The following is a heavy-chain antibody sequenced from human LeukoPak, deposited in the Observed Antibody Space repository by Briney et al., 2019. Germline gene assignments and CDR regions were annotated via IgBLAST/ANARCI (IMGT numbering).Heavy chain of an antibody. CDR3: VKDGGTDWYDP. J-gene: IGHJ5*02. CDR2: IKQDGSEK. CDR1: GFSVSDYW. D-gene: IGHD3-16*01. V-gene: IGHV3-7*01. Sequence: GGSLRLFCAASGFSVSDYWMTWVRQAPGKGLEWVANIKQDGSEKTYVGSVKGRFTISRDNAKNSLYLQMNSLRVEDTAMYYCVKDGGTDWYDPWGQGTLVTVFS.